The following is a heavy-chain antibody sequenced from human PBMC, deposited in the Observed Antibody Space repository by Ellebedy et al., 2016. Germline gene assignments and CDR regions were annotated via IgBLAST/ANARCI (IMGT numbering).Heavy chain of an antibody. J-gene: IGHJ4*02. Sequence: SETLSLTXTFSGGSISGSYWTWLRQPAGQGLEWIGRIYSSGTTNYNSSLESRVTMSVDTSKNQFSLKLTSVTAADTAVYYCARGPIAVAVQPDYWGQGTLVTVSS. CDR1: GGSISGSY. D-gene: IGHD6-19*01. CDR3: ARGPIAVAVQPDY. V-gene: IGHV4-4*07. CDR2: IYSSGTT.